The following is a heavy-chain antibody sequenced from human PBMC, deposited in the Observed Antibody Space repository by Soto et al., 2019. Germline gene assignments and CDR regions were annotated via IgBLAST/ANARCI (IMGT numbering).Heavy chain of an antibody. CDR1: GFIFDDFT. Sequence: SLRLSCAASGFIFDDFTMHWVRLVPGKGLQWVSYINWDGRIAMYADSVKGRFTTSRDNTNNHLYLQMNSLRSDDTALYYCAKDEGAAVESPGDWGHGTLVTVSS. CDR2: INWDGRIA. V-gene: IGHV3-43*01. J-gene: IGHJ4*01. CDR3: AKDEGAAVESPGD. D-gene: IGHD6-13*01.